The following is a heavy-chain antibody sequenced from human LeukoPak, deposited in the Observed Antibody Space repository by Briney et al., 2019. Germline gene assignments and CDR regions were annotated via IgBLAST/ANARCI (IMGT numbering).Heavy chain of an antibody. Sequence: GGSLRLSCAASGFTFSSYAMSWVRLAPGKGLEWVSAISGSGGSTYYADSVKGRFTISRDNSKNTLYLQMNSLRAEDTAVYYCAKVGEQWLIRRGDAFDIWGQGTMVTVSS. CDR2: ISGSGGST. CDR3: AKVGEQWLIRRGDAFDI. J-gene: IGHJ3*02. D-gene: IGHD6-19*01. CDR1: GFTFSSYA. V-gene: IGHV3-23*01.